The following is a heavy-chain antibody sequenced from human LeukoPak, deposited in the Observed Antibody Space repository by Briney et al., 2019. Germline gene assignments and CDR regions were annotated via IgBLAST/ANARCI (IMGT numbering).Heavy chain of an antibody. V-gene: IGHV4-39*07. Sequence: SETLSLTCTVSGGSISSSSYFWAWIRQPPGKGPEWIGSVFYTGITYYNPSLKSRVTISVDTSKNQFSLKLNSVTAADTAVYYCASQWELLHPVFDYWGQGTLVTVSS. CDR2: VFYTGIT. J-gene: IGHJ4*02. CDR3: ASQWELLHPVFDY. CDR1: GGSISSSSYF. D-gene: IGHD1-26*01.